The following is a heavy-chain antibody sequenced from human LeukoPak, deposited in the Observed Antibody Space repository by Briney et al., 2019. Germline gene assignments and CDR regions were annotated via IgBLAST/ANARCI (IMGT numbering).Heavy chain of an antibody. D-gene: IGHD4-17*01. CDR1: GFTFSSYA. CDR2: ISYDGSNK. Sequence: GGFLRLSCAASGFTFSSYAMHWVRQAPGKGLEWVAVISYDGSNKYYADSVKGRFTISRDNSKNTLYLQMNSLRAEGTAVYYCASLTYGDSIFDYWGQGTLVSVSS. CDR3: ASLTYGDSIFDY. V-gene: IGHV3-30-3*01. J-gene: IGHJ4*02.